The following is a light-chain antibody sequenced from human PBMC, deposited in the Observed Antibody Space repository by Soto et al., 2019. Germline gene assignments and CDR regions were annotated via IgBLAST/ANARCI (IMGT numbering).Light chain of an antibody. CDR2: DDS. J-gene: IGLJ2*01. V-gene: IGLV3-21*02. Sequence: SYELTQPPSLSAAPGQTARMTCGGDNIGSKNGHWYQQKAGQAPKLVVYDDSDRQSGTPERFSGSNSGNTATLTISGVEAGDEADYYCQVYDARCDHVVFGGGTKLTVL. CDR1: NIGSKN. CDR3: QVYDARCDHVV.